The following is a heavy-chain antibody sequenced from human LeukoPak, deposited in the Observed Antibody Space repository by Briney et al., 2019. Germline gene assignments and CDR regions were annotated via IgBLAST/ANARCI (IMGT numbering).Heavy chain of an antibody. Sequence: GGSLTLSCAASGFTFSCFPMLGLPHAPGRGLEWVAVISYDRSNKYYAYSVKGRFTISRDNSKNKLYLQMNSLRAEDTAVYYCARAVRRGDYGGRDAFDIWGQGTMVTVSS. J-gene: IGHJ3*02. CDR2: ISYDRSNK. D-gene: IGHD4-17*01. V-gene: IGHV3-30*04. CDR1: GFTFSCFP. CDR3: ARAVRRGDYGGRDAFDI.